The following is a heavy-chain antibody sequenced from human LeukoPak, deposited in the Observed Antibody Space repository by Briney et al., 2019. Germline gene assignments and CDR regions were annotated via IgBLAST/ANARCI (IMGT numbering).Heavy chain of an antibody. CDR1: GYSINSAYY. D-gene: IGHD3-10*01. Sequence: PSETLSLTCTVSGYSINSAYYWGWIRQPPGKGLQWIGNINHNGSTYYNPSLKSRATISVDTSKSQFSLKLGSVTAADTAVYFCARTVPWFGQLSNYFDYWGQGTLVTVSS. V-gene: IGHV4-38-2*02. CDR3: ARTVPWFGQLSNYFDY. J-gene: IGHJ4*02. CDR2: INHNGST.